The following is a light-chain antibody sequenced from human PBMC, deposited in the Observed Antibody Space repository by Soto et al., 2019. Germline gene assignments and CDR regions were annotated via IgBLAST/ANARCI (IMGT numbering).Light chain of an antibody. V-gene: IGKV3-11*01. Sequence: LTHSPSTLCVSPGGRTILSCRASQTFNNYLAWYQQKPGQAPRLLIYDTSKRAPGVPARFIGSGSGTAFTLTIDIVEPEDYAIYYCQQRSDWRWTFGQGTKVDIK. CDR3: QQRSDWRWT. CDR2: DTS. CDR1: QTFNNY. J-gene: IGKJ1*01.